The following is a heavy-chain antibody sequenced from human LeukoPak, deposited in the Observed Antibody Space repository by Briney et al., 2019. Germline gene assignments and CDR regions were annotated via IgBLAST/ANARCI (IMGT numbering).Heavy chain of an antibody. CDR2: TWYDGSYK. CDR1: GFTFINYG. V-gene: IGHV3-33*06. CDR3: AKVVQYTAATGTGLDY. Sequence: PGTSLRLSCAASGFTFINYGMHWVRQAPGKGLDWVAVTWYDGSYKYYADSVKGRFTISRDNSKNTLYLQMNSLRAEDTAVYYCAKVVQYTAATGTGLDYWGQGTLVTVSS. J-gene: IGHJ4*02. D-gene: IGHD6-13*01.